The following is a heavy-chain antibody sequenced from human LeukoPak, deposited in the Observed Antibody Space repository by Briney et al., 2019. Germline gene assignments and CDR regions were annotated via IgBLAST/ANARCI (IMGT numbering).Heavy chain of an antibody. J-gene: IGHJ3*02. CDR1: GYRFTNYW. Sequence: PGESLKISCKGSGYRFTNYWIGWVRQMPGKGLECMGIIYPDDSDIRYSPSFQGQVTTSADKSVSTAYLQWSSLKASDTAIYYCARHTRGVDTALVQDAFDIWGQGTRVTVSS. V-gene: IGHV5-51*01. D-gene: IGHD5-18*01. CDR2: IYPDDSDI. CDR3: ARHTRGVDTALVQDAFDI.